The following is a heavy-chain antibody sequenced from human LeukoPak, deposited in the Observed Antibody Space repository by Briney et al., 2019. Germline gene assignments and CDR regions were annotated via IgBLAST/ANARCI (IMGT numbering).Heavy chain of an antibody. D-gene: IGHD3-10*01. CDR3: SRDLLMYYSGSGEST. J-gene: IGHJ5*02. Sequence: GASVNVSCMASGYTFTGYYIHWVRQAPGQGPEWMGWINPHSGATNYAQKFQGRVTMTRDTSISTAFMELSSLRSDDTAMYYCSRDLLMYYSGSGESTWGQGTQVTVSS. CDR1: GYTFTGYY. CDR2: INPHSGAT. V-gene: IGHV1-2*02.